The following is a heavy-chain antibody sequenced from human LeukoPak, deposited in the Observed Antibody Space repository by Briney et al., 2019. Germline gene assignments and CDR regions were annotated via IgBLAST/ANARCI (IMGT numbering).Heavy chain of an antibody. J-gene: IGHJ4*02. Sequence: PGGSVRLSCEVSRFTFSNFDMGWVRQAPGKGLEWISGIRAGSDNTYHSDCVGRLFTLSRDNSKEALFLQMNSLRAEDAGVYFRVKGGVSLIREPVQWGQGTLVTVAS. CDR1: RFTFSNFD. CDR2: IRAGSDNT. CDR3: VKGGVSLIREPVQ. V-gene: IGHV3-23*01. D-gene: IGHD1-26*01.